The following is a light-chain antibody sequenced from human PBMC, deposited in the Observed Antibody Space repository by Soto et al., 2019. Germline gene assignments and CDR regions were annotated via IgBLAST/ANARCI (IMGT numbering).Light chain of an antibody. CDR2: GAS. CDR1: QSVSSSY. Sequence: EIVLTQSPCTLSLSPGERSTLSCISSQSVSSSYLAWYQQKPGQAPRLLIYGASSRATGIPDRFSGSGSGTDFTLTISRLEPEDFAVYYCQQYGISPRTFGQGTKVDIK. CDR3: QQYGISPRT. V-gene: IGKV3-20*01. J-gene: IGKJ1*01.